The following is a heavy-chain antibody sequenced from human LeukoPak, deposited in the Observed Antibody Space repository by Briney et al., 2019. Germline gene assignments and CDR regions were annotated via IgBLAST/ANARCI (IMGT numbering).Heavy chain of an antibody. D-gene: IGHD3-10*01. V-gene: IGHV3-66*01. CDR3: ARVHGSGSSYFDY. Sequence: PGGSLRLSCAASGFAFDTYGMTWARQAPGKGLEWVSVIHSGGSTYYADSVKGRFTISRDNSKNTLYLQMNSLRAEDTAVYYCARVHGSGSSYFDYWGQGTLVTVSS. CDR1: GFAFDTYG. CDR2: IHSGGST. J-gene: IGHJ4*02.